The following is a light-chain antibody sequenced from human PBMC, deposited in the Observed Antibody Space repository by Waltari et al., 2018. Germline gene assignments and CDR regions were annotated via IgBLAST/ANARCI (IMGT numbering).Light chain of an antibody. Sequence: EIVLTQSPGTLSLSPGERDTLSCWASQSDGGTLAWYQQKPGQAPRLLIYGASSRTTGIPDMFSGSGSGTEFSLTISRLEPEDFAVYYCQHYVRLPATFGQGTKVEIK. CDR1: QSDGGT. CDR2: GAS. J-gene: IGKJ1*01. V-gene: IGKV3-20*01. CDR3: QHYVRLPAT.